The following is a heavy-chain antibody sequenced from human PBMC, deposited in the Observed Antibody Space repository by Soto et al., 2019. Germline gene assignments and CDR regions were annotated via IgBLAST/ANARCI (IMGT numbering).Heavy chain of an antibody. J-gene: IGHJ4*02. CDR1: GFTFDDYA. D-gene: IGHD3-22*01. V-gene: IGHV3-9*01. CDR3: ARRMVDTSGYYFDN. Sequence: GGSLRLSCAASGFTFDDYAMHWVRQAPGKGLEWVSGISWNSGSIGYADSVEGRFTISRDNADNSLYLQMNNMRAEDTAIYYCARRMVDTSGYYFDNWGPGTLVTVSS. CDR2: ISWNSGSI.